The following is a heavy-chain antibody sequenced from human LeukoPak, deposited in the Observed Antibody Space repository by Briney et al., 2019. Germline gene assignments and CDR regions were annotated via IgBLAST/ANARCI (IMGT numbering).Heavy chain of an antibody. J-gene: IGHJ5*02. CDR1: GFTISSYW. CDR2: INSDGSST. CDR3: ARRDSSGYYNSNWFDH. Sequence: GGSLRLSCAASGFTISSYWMHWVRQAPGKGLVWVSRINSDGSSTSYADSVKGRFTISRDNAKNTLYLQMNSLRAEDTAVYYCARRDSSGYYNSNWFDHWGQGTLFTVSS. V-gene: IGHV3-74*01. D-gene: IGHD3-22*01.